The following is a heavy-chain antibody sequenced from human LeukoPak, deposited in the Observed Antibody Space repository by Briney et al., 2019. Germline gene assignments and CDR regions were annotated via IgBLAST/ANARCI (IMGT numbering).Heavy chain of an antibody. V-gene: IGHV3-30-3*01. CDR1: GFTFSSYA. J-gene: IGHJ6*02. CDR2: ISYDGSNK. Sequence: GRSLRLSCAASGFTFSSYAMHWVRQAPGKGLEWVAVISYDGSNKYYADSVKGRFTISRDNSKNTLYLQMNSLRAEDTAVYYCARMVDTAMAGPHYYYYGMDVWGQGPTVTVSS. D-gene: IGHD5-18*01. CDR3: ARMVDTAMAGPHYYYYGMDV.